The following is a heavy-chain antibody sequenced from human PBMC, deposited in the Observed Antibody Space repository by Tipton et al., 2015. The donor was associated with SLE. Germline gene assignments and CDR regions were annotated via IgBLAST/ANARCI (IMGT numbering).Heavy chain of an antibody. V-gene: IGHV4-39*07. CDR2: INQSGST. Sequence: GSLRLSCSVSGVSISSFSYYWSWIRQPPGKGLEWIGEINQSGSTNYNPSLKSRVTISLDTSKNQFSLKLSSVTAADTAVYYCARVHRGPLDYWGQGTLVTVSS. CDR1: GVSISSFSYY. CDR3: ARVHRGPLDY. J-gene: IGHJ4*02. D-gene: IGHD1-14*01.